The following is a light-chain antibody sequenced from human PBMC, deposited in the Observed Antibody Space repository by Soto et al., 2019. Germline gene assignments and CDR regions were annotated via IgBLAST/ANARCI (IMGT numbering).Light chain of an antibody. V-gene: IGKV2-28*01. CDR2: LGS. CDR1: QSLLHSNGYNY. Sequence: DIVMTQSPLSLPVTPGEPASISCRSSQSLLHSNGYNYLDWYLEKPGQSPQLLIYLGSNLASGVPDRFSGSGSGTDFTLTISRVEAEDVGVYYGMQALQTPRTFGQGTKLEIK. CDR3: MQALQTPRT. J-gene: IGKJ2*01.